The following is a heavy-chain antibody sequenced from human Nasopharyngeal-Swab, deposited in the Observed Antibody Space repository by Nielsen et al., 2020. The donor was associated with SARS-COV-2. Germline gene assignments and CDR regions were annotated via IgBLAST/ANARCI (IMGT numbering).Heavy chain of an antibody. D-gene: IGHD3-16*01. CDR1: GFTFSSYW. CDR3: ARVDVHDAFDV. V-gene: IGHV3-74*01. Sequence: GESLKISCAASGFTFSSYWMHWVRQAPGEGLVWVSRMNSDGSRTSYADSVKGRFTISRDNAKNTLYLQMNSLRDEDTAVYYCARVDVHDAFDVWGQGTMVTVSS. J-gene: IGHJ3*01. CDR2: MNSDGSRT.